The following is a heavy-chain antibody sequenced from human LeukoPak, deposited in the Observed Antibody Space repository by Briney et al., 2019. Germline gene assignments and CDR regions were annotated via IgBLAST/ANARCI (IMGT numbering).Heavy chain of an antibody. V-gene: IGHV3-53*01. J-gene: IGHJ4*02. CDR1: GFTVSSNY. D-gene: IGHD6-13*01. Sequence: GGSLRLSCAASGFTVSSNYMSWVRQAPGKGLEWVSVIYSGGSTYYADSVKGRFTISRDNAKNSLYLQMNSLRAEDTAVYYCARLTRSSSWYWDYWGQGTLVTVSS. CDR3: ARLTRSSSWYWDY. CDR2: IYSGGST.